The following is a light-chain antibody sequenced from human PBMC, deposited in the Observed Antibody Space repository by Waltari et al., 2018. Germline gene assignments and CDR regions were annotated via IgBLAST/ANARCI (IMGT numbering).Light chain of an antibody. J-gene: IGKJ4*01. Sequence: DIQLTQSPSFLSASVGDRVTITCRASQDITSFLAWYQQKPGKAPKRLIFAASTLHGGVPSRFSGSGSGTEFTLTISSLLPEDFATYYCQQLKNSPLTFGGGTKVEIK. CDR3: QQLKNSPLT. CDR1: QDITSF. CDR2: AAS. V-gene: IGKV1-9*01.